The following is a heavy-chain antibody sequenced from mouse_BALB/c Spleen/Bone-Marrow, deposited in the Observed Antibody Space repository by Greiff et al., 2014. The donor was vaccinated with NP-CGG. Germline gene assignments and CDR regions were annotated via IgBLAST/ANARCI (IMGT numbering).Heavy chain of an antibody. J-gene: IGHJ3*01. V-gene: IGHV1-5*01. CDR3: TRYYYRFSAWFAY. CDR2: IYPGNSDT. Sequence: DVKLQESGTVLARPGASVKMSCKASGYTFTSYWMHWVKQRPGQGLEWIGAIYPGNSDTSYNQKFKGKAKLTAVTSTSTAYMELGSLTNEDSAVYYCTRYYYRFSAWFAYWGQGTLVTVSA. D-gene: IGHD2-14*01. CDR1: GYTFTSYW.